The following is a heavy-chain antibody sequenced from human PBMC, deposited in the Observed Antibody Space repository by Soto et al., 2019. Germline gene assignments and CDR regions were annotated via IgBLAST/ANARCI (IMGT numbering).Heavy chain of an antibody. J-gene: IGHJ4*02. CDR1: GFTFSSYG. CDR3: VKDIGAAGSYYFDY. CDR2: ISYDGSNK. V-gene: IGHV3-30*18. D-gene: IGHD6-13*01. Sequence: QVQLVESGGGVVQPGRSLRLSCAASGFTFSSYGMHWVRQAPGKGLEWVALISYDGSNKYYVDSVKGRFTISRDNSENTLYLQMNSLRAEDTAVYYCVKDIGAAGSYYFDYWGQGTLVTVSS.